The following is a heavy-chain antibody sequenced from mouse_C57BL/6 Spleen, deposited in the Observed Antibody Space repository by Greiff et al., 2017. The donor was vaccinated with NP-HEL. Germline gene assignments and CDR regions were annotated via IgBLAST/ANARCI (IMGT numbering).Heavy chain of an antibody. CDR2: INPNNGGT. D-gene: IGHD1-1*01. J-gene: IGHJ4*01. V-gene: IGHV1-26*01. Sequence: EVQLQQSGPELVKPGASVKISCKASGYTFTDYYMNWVKQSHGKSLEWIGDINPNNGGTSYNQKFKGKATLTVDKSSSTAYMELRSLTSEDSAVYYCARHEALPYGSSSYAMDYWGQGTSVTVSS. CDR3: ARHEALPYGSSSYAMDY. CDR1: GYTFTDYY.